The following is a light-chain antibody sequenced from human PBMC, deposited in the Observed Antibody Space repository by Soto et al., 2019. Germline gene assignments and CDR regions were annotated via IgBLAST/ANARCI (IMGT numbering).Light chain of an antibody. Sequence: EIVLTQSPAALSLSPEEKTTLSCRASQSVSSYLAWYQQKPGQAPRLLIYDVSNRATGIPARFSGSGSGIDFTLSISSLEPEDFAVYYCQQRSTWPLTFGGGTKVDIK. CDR3: QQRSTWPLT. CDR1: QSVSSY. J-gene: IGKJ4*01. V-gene: IGKV3-11*01. CDR2: DVS.